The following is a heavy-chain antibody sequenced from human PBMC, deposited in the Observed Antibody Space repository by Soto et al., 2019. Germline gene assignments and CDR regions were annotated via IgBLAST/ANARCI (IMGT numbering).Heavy chain of an antibody. Sequence: GESLDIPWKASGCSFTTYWIAWVRQIPGKGLEWMGIINPGDADIRYSPSFQGQVTISADNSNSTAYLQWSSLKASDTAMYYCARHGQVYYYYYGMDVWGQGTAVTVSS. CDR3: ARHGQVYYYYYGMDV. CDR2: INPGDADI. CDR1: GCSFTTYW. J-gene: IGHJ6*02. V-gene: IGHV5-51*01.